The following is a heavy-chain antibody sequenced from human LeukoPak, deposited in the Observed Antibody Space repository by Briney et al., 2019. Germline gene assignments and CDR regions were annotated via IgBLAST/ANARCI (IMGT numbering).Heavy chain of an antibody. CDR1: GGSISSYY. CDR2: IYYSGST. J-gene: IGHJ6*03. D-gene: IGHD3-10*01. V-gene: IGHV4-59*01. CDR3: ARGPYYYGSYYYYYYMDV. Sequence: SETLSLTCTVSGGSISSYYWSWIRQPPGKGLEWMGYIYYSGSTNYNPSLKSRVTISVDTSKNQFSLRLSSVTAADTAVYYCARGPYYYGSYYYYYYMDVWGKGTTVTISS.